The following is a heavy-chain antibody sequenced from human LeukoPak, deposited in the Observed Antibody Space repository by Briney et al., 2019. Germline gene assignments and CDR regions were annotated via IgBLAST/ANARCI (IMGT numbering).Heavy chain of an antibody. CDR3: ARERWELRGGYYFDY. D-gene: IGHD1-26*01. CDR2: INHSGTT. J-gene: IGHJ4*02. CDR1: GGSFSDYY. V-gene: IGHV4-34*01. Sequence: SETLSLTCAVYGGSFSDYYWSWIRQPPGKGLEWIGEINHSGTTNYNPPLKSRVTISVDTSKNQFSLKLSSVTAADTAVYYCARERWELRGGYYFDYWGQGTLVTVSS.